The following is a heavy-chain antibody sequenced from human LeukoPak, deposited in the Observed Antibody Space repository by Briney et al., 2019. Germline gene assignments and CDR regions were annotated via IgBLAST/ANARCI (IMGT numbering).Heavy chain of an antibody. V-gene: IGHV4-38-2*02. CDR3: ARIFRGYHPINDYYYHYMDV. CDR1: GYSISSGYY. Sequence: SETLSLTCTVSGYSISSGYYWGWIRQPPGKGLEWIGSIYHSGSTYYNPSLKSRVTISVDTSKNQFSLKLGSVTAADTAVYYCARIFRGYHPINDYYYHYMDVWGKGTTVTVSS. CDR2: IYHSGST. J-gene: IGHJ6*03. D-gene: IGHD3-22*01.